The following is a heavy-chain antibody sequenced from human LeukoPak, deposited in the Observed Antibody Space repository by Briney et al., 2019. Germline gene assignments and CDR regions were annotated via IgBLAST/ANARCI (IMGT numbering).Heavy chain of an antibody. D-gene: IGHD6-6*01. CDR3: ARSSYSSSSSV. CDR2: IYHSGST. V-gene: IGHV4-30-2*01. CDR1: GGSISSGGYS. Sequence: SETLSLTCAVSGGSISSGGYSWSWIRQPPGKGLEWIGYIYHSGSTYYNPSLKSRVTISVDRSKNQFSLKLSSVTAADTAVYYCARSSYSSSSSVWGQGTMVTVSS. J-gene: IGHJ3*01.